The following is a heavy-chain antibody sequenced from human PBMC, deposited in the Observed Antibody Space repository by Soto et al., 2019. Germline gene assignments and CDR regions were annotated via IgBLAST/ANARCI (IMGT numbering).Heavy chain of an antibody. V-gene: IGHV3-21*01. CDR1: GFTFSSYS. CDR3: TRHWLATREFDY. J-gene: IGHJ4*02. Sequence: PGGSLRLSCAASGFTFSSYSMNWVRQAPGKGLEWVSSISSSSGHIYYADSLKGRFTISRDNAKNSLYLQMNSLRAEDTAVYYCTRHWLATREFDYWGQGNLVTVSS. CDR2: ISSSSGHI. D-gene: IGHD1-26*01.